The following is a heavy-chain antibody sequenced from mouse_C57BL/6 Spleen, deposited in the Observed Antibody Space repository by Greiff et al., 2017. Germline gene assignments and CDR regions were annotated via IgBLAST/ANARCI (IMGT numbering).Heavy chain of an antibody. CDR1: GYSITSGYY. CDR2: ISYDGSN. V-gene: IGHV3-6*01. J-gene: IGHJ1*03. CDR3: AREEGGYYGNYGYFDV. D-gene: IGHD2-1*01. Sequence: EVQLQESGPGLVKPSQSLSLTCSVTGYSITSGYYWNWIRQFPGNKLEWMGYISYDGSNNYNPSLKNRISITRDTSKNQFFLKLNSVTTEDTATYECAREEGGYYGNYGYFDVWGTGTTVTVSS.